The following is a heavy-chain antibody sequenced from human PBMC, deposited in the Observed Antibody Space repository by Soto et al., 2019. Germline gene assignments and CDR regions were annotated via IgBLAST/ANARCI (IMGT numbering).Heavy chain of an antibody. Sequence: EVQLVESGGGLVKPGGSLRLSCAASGFTFSSYSMNWVRQAPGKGLEWVSSISSSSSYIYYADSVKGRFTISRDNAKNSLYLQMNSLRAEDTAVYYCARAYCSSTSCYGDYYYYGMDVWGQGTTVTVSS. CDR1: GFTFSSYS. CDR3: ARAYCSSTSCYGDYYYYGMDV. D-gene: IGHD2-2*01. J-gene: IGHJ6*02. CDR2: ISSSSSYI. V-gene: IGHV3-21*01.